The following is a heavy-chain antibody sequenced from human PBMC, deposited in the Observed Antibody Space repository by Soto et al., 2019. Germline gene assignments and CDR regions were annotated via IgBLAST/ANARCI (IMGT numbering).Heavy chain of an antibody. V-gene: IGHV4-59*01. CDR1: GGSISSYY. Sequence: SETLSLTCTVSGGSISSYYWSWIRQPPGKGLEWIGYIYYSGSTNYNPSLKSRVTISVDTSKNQFSLKLSSVTAADTAVYYCSCVGATVTTLWFAAWGQGTLVTVSS. CDR3: SCVGATVTTLWFAA. CDR2: IYYSGST. J-gene: IGHJ5*02. D-gene: IGHD4-17*01.